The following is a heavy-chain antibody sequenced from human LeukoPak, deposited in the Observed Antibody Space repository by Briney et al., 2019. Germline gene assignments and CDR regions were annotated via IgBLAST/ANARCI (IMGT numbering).Heavy chain of an antibody. D-gene: IGHD3-22*01. CDR3: ARQGSSGYYYFDY. Sequence: ASVKVSCTASGYTFTRYSMHWVRQAPGQGLEWMGIIKPSGGSTTYAQKLQGRVTMPRDTSTSTVYMELSSLRSEDTAVYYCARQGSSGYYYFDYWGQGTLVTVSS. CDR2: IKPSGGST. J-gene: IGHJ4*02. V-gene: IGHV1-46*01. CDR1: GYTFTRYS.